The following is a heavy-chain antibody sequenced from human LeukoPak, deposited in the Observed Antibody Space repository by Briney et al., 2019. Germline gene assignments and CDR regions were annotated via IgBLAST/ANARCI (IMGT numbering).Heavy chain of an antibody. CDR1: GSTFGDYA. J-gene: IGHJ4*02. V-gene: IGHV3-49*04. Sequence: SGGSLRLSCTASGSTFGDYAMSWVRQAPGKGLEWVGFIRSKAYGGTTEYAASVKGRFTISRDDSKSIAYLQMNSLKTEDTAVYYCTRYSWYYFDYWGQGTLVTVSS. D-gene: IGHD6-13*01. CDR3: TRYSWYYFDY. CDR2: IRSKAYGGTT.